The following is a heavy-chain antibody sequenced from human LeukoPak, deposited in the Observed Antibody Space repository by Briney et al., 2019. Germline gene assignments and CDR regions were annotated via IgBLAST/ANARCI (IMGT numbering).Heavy chain of an antibody. CDR3: TREASKGYYDTSGYYYDY. J-gene: IGHJ4*02. D-gene: IGHD3-22*01. V-gene: IGHV3-33*01. Sequence: PGGSLRLSCAASGFTFSKYGMHWVRQAPGKGLEWVAVIWSDGSYKNYADSVKGRFSIPRDNSKNTLYLQMNSLRADDTAVYYCTREASKGYYDTSGYYYDYWGQGTLVTVSS. CDR1: GFTFSKYG. CDR2: IWSDGSYK.